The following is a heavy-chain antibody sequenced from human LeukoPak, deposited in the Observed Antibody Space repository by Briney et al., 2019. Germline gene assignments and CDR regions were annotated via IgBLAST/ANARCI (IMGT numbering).Heavy chain of an antibody. D-gene: IGHD3-22*01. CDR3: ATLGNRASGYYLPSDY. J-gene: IGHJ4*02. Sequence: SETLSLTCTVSGGSISISSYYWGWIRQPPGKGREWIWRVYYTGSTYYNPSLQSRVTISVDTSKNQFSLKLSSVTAADTAVFYCATLGNRASGYYLPSDYWGQGTLVTVSS. CDR1: GGSISISSYY. V-gene: IGHV4-39*07. CDR2: VYYTGST.